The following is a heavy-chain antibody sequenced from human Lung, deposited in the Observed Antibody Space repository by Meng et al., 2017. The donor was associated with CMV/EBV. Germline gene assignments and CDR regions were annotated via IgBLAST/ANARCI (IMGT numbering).Heavy chain of an antibody. CDR3: ARNSPAAPHYYYYGMDV. V-gene: IGHV4-59*01. J-gene: IGHJ6*01. CDR1: GGSISSYY. D-gene: IGHD2-2*01. CDR2: IYYSGST. Sequence: SETLSLXCTVSGGSISSYYWSWIRQPPGKGLEWIGYIYYSGSTNYNPSLKSRVTISVDTSKNQFSLKLSSVTAADTAVYYCARNSPAAPHYYYYGMDVWGQRTTVTVSS.